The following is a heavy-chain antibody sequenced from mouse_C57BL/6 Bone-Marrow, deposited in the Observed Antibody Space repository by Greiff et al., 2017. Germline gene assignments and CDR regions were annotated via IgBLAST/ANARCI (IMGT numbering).Heavy chain of an antibody. J-gene: IGHJ3*01. CDR1: GYTFTSYW. V-gene: IGHV1-69*01. CDR3: ASYDGYEIFAY. Sequence: QVQLQQPGAELVMPGASVKLSCKASGYTFTSYWMHWVKQRPGQGLEWIGEIDPSDSYTNYNQKFKGKSTLTVDKSSSTAYMQLSSLTSEDSAVYYCASYDGYEIFAYWGQGTLVTVSA. CDR2: IDPSDSYT. D-gene: IGHD2-3*01.